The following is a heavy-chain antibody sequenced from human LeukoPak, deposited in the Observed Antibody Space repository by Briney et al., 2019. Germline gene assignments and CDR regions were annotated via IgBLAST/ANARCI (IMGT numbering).Heavy chain of an antibody. V-gene: IGHV4-59*01. CDR1: GGSTSSYY. J-gene: IGHJ6*02. CDR3: ARAGRYYYYGMDV. CDR2: MYYSGST. Sequence: SETLSLTCTVSGGSTSSYYWSWIRQPPGKGLEWIGFMYYSGSTNYNPSLKSRVTISVDTSKNQFSLRLSSVTAADTAVYYCARAGRYYYYGMDVWGQGTMVTVSS. D-gene: IGHD1-14*01.